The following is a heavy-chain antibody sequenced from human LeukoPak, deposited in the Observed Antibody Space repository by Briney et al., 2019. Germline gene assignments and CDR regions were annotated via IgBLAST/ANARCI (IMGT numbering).Heavy chain of an antibody. J-gene: IGHJ4*02. CDR2: ITSSSSYI. Sequence: GGSLRLSCAAPGFTFSSYSMNWVRQAPGKGLEWVSFITSSSSYIYYADSVKGRFTISRDNAKNSLYLQMNSLRAEDTAVYYCARVGQQLIIGDFDYWGQGTLVTVSS. CDR3: ARVGQQLIIGDFDY. D-gene: IGHD6-13*01. V-gene: IGHV3-21*01. CDR1: GFTFSSYS.